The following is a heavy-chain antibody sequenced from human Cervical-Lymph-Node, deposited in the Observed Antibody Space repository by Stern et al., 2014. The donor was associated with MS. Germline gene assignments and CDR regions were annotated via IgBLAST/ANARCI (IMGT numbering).Heavy chain of an antibody. J-gene: IGHJ4*02. CDR1: GGSISSYY. CDR2: IYYSGST. Sequence: QVQLVESGPGLVKPSETLSLTCTVSGGSISSYYWSWIRQPPGKGLEWIGYIYYSGSTNYNPSLKSRVTISVDTSKNQFSLKLSSVTAADTAVYYCARGYGGTPRYDYWGQGTLVTVSS. V-gene: IGHV4-59*01. D-gene: IGHD4-23*01. CDR3: ARGYGGTPRYDY.